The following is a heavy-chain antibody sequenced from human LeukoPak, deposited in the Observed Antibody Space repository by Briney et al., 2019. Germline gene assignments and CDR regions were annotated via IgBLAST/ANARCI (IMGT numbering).Heavy chain of an antibody. CDR1: GFTFSSYA. CDR2: ISGGSVGAT. Sequence: GGSLRLSCAASGFTFSSYAMGWVRQAPGKGLDWFSAISGGSVGATYYADAVKGRFTISRDNSKTTLYLEMNSLRAEDTAVYYCAKGSSSGRPYFFDCWGQGSLVAVSS. D-gene: IGHD3-3*01. CDR3: AKGSSSGRPYFFDC. V-gene: IGHV3-23*01. J-gene: IGHJ4*02.